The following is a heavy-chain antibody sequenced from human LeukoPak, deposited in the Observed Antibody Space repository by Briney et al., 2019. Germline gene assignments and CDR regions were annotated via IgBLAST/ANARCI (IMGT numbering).Heavy chain of an antibody. CDR3: ARGVDYYDSSGYYLGRGPYYYYGMDV. CDR2: INHSGST. V-gene: IGHV4-34*01. J-gene: IGHJ6*02. Sequence: SETLSLTCAVYGGSFSGYYWSWIRQPPGKGLEWIGEINHSGSTNYNPSLKSRVTISVDTSKNQFSLKLSSVTAADTAVYYCARGVDYYDSSGYYLGRGPYYYYGMDVWGQGTTVTVSS. D-gene: IGHD3-22*01. CDR1: GGSFSGYY.